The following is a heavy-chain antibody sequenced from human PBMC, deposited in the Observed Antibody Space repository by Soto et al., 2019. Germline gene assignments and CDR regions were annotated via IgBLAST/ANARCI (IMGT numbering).Heavy chain of an antibody. D-gene: IGHD3-10*01. J-gene: IGHJ4*02. Sequence: QVQLVQSGAEVKKPGASVTVSCKASGYSFTTYGISWVRQAPGQGLEWMGWIITYNGNTKYAQKLQGRVPVTTDASTSTAYMELRSLRSEDTAVYYCARVHIVGGVITHEKGFDCWGQGTLVTVSS. CDR3: ARVHIVGGVITHEKGFDC. V-gene: IGHV1-18*01. CDR1: GYSFTTYG. CDR2: IITYNGNT.